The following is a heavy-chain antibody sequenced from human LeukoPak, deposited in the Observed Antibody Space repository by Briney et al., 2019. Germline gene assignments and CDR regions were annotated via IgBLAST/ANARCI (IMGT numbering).Heavy chain of an antibody. J-gene: IGHJ5*02. CDR2: INPNSDGT. Sequence: ASVKVSCKASGYTFTGYYMHWVRQAPGQGLEWMGWINPNSDGTNYAQKFQGRVTMTRDTSISTAYMELSRLRSDDTAVYYCARPKQGSSAPRSWFDPWGQGTLVTVSS. CDR3: ARPKQGSSAPRSWFDP. CDR1: GYTFTGYY. V-gene: IGHV1-2*02. D-gene: IGHD2-2*01.